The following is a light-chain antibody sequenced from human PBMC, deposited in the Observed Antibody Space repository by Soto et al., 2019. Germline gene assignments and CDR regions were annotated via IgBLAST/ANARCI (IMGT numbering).Light chain of an antibody. CDR1: QSVSNN. Sequence: ELLMTQSPATLSLSPAEITTLSCRASQSVSNNLAWYQQKPGQPPRLLICAASTRATGIPARFSGSGSGTEFTLTISRLQSEDFAVYYCQQYNNWPVFGQGTKVDIK. J-gene: IGKJ1*01. CDR2: AAS. V-gene: IGKV3-15*01. CDR3: QQYNNWPV.